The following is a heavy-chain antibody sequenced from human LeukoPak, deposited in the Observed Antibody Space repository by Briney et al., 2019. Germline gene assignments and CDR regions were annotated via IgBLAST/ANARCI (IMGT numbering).Heavy chain of an antibody. CDR1: GFTFDNYA. CDR2: IRGDGGST. CDR3: ARDSQEFFQH. J-gene: IGHJ1*01. Sequence: GGSLRLSCAASGFTFDNYAIHWVRRAPRKGLEWVSLIRGDGGSTYYADSMKGRFTISRDNSKNSLYLQMNSRRTEDTALYYCARDSQEFFQHWGQGTLVTVSS. V-gene: IGHV3-43*02.